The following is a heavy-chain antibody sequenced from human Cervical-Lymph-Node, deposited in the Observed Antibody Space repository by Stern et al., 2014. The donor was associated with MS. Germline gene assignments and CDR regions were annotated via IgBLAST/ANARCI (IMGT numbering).Heavy chain of an antibody. CDR1: GYTFTHYP. D-gene: IGHD5-18*01. V-gene: IGHV7-4-1*02. Sequence: QVQLVQSGSELKKPGASVKVSCKTSGYTFTHYPINWVRQAPGQGLEWMGLINTNTGNSTYAQGFTGRFVFSLDTSVSTAYLQISSLKAEDTAVYFCARDFVDTPMVTRSDYFDLWGQGTLVTVSS. CDR2: INTNTGNS. J-gene: IGHJ4*02. CDR3: ARDFVDTPMVTRSDYFDL.